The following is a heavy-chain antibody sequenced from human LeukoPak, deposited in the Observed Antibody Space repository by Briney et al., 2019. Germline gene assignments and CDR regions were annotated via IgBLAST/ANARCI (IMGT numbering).Heavy chain of an antibody. Sequence: GGSLRLSCAASGFTFSSYAMSWVRQAPGKGLEWVSSISGSDGTTYYADSVKGRFTISRDNSKYTLSLQMNSLRDDDTAVYYCAKVRVLVLADYWGQGTLVTVSS. V-gene: IGHV3-23*01. CDR1: GFTFSSYA. CDR2: ISGSDGTT. J-gene: IGHJ4*02. D-gene: IGHD3-3*02. CDR3: AKVRVLVLADY.